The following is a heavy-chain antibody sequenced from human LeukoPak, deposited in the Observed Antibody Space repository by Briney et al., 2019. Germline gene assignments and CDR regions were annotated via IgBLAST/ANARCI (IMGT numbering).Heavy chain of an antibody. CDR3: ARGGDIVVVVAADAFDI. CDR1: GGTFSSYA. Sequence: GASVKVSCEASGGTFSSYAISWVRQAPGQGLEWMGRIIPILGIANYAQKFQGRVTITADKSTSTAYMELSSLRSEDTAVYYCARGGDIVVVVAADAFDIWGQGTKVTVSS. V-gene: IGHV1-69*04. J-gene: IGHJ3*02. CDR2: IIPILGIA. D-gene: IGHD2-15*01.